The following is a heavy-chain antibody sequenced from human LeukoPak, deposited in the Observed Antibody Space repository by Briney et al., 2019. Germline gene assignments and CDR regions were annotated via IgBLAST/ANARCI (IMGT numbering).Heavy chain of an antibody. Sequence: ASVKVSCKASGSTFSSYAISWVRQAPGQGLEWMGGIIPIFGTANYAQKFQGRVTITTDESTSTAYMELSSPRSEDTAVYYCAREARGYCSSTSCYVFHTWGQGTLVTVSS. CDR1: GSTFSSYA. D-gene: IGHD2-2*03. V-gene: IGHV1-69*05. CDR2: IIPIFGTA. J-gene: IGHJ5*02. CDR3: AREARGYCSSTSCYVFHT.